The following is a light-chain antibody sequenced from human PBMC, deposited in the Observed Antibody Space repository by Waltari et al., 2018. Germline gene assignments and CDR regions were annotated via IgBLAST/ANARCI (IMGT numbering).Light chain of an antibody. CDR1: RPHRGAGYD. CDR2: STT. CDR3: QSYDTRLDASYV. Sequence: QSVLTQPPSVSGAPGPRGTISSTGSRPHRGAGYDVPWYRQVPGGAPKRLIYSTTSRPSGVPDRFSGSKSGTSASLAITGLQAEDEADYYCQSYDTRLDASYVFGPGTRVSVL. J-gene: IGLJ1*01. V-gene: IGLV1-40*01.